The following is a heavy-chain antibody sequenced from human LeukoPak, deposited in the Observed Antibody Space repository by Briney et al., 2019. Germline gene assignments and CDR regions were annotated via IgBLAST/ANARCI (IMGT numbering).Heavy chain of an antibody. J-gene: IGHJ4*02. CDR2: INLSGST. Sequence: SETLSLTCAVYGGSFSDYYWNWIRQPPGKGLEWIGEINLSGSTNYNPSLKSRVTLSVDTSNNQFSLKLSSVTAADTAVYYCARHFLTTVTSSFDYWGQGTLVTVSS. D-gene: IGHD4-17*01. CDR1: GGSFSDYY. CDR3: ARHFLTTVTSSFDY. V-gene: IGHV4-34*01.